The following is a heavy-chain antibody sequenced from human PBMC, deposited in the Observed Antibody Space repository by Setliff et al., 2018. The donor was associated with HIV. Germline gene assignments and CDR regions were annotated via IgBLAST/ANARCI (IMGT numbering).Heavy chain of an antibody. Sequence: GGSLRLSCAASGFSVSSSYMTWVRQAPGKGLEWVSGISSSGSTIYYADSVKGRFTISRDNAKNSLYLRMNSLRAEDTAVYYCARDAPLQHHDPNHFDYWGQGTLVTVSS. CDR3: ARDAPLQHHDPNHFDY. V-gene: IGHV3-48*03. J-gene: IGHJ4*02. D-gene: IGHD1-1*01. CDR1: GFSVSSSY. CDR2: ISSSGSTI.